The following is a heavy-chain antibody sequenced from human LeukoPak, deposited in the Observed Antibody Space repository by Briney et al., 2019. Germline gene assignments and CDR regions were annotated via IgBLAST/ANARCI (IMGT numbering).Heavy chain of an antibody. CDR1: GGSISSYY. D-gene: IGHD3-9*01. V-gene: IGHV4-59*01. Sequence: SETLSLTCTVSGGSISSYYWSWIRQPLGKGLEWIGYIYYSGSTNYNPSLKSRVTISVDTSKNQFSLKLSSVTAADTAVYYCARGKLDILTGSVFDYWGQGTLVTVSS. J-gene: IGHJ4*02. CDR2: IYYSGST. CDR3: ARGKLDILTGSVFDY.